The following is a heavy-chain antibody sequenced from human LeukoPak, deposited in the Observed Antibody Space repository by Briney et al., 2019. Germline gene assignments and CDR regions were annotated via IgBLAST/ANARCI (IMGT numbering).Heavy chain of an antibody. V-gene: IGHV3-43*01. CDR2: ISWDGGST. J-gene: IGHJ4*02. CDR3: AKDGYSGGWYRGEYYFDY. D-gene: IGHD6-19*01. Sequence: GGSLRLSCAASGFTFDDYTMHWVRQAPGKGLEWVSLISWDGGSTYYADSVKGRFTISRDNSKNSLYLQMNSLRTEDTALYYCAKDGYSGGWYRGEYYFDYWGQGTLVTVSS. CDR1: GFTFDDYT.